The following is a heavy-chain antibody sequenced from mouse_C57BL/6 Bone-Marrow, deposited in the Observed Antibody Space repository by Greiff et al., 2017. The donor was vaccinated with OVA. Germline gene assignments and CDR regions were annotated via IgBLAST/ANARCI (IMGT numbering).Heavy chain of an antibody. CDR1: GYAFSSSW. CDR3: ARQEFITTVVPFAY. V-gene: IGHV1-82*01. J-gene: IGHJ3*01. D-gene: IGHD1-1*01. Sequence: QVQLQQSGPELVKPGASVKISCKASGYAFSSSWMNWVKQRPGKGLEWIGRIYPGDGDTNYNGKFKGKATLTADKSSSTAYMQLSSLTSEDSAVYFCARQEFITTVVPFAYWGQGTLVTVSA. CDR2: IYPGDGDT.